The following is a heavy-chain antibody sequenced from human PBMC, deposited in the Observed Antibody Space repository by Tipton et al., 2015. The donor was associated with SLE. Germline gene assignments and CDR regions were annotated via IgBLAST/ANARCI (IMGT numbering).Heavy chain of an antibody. Sequence: QSGAEVKKPGASVKVSCKASGYTFTGYQIHWVRQAPGQGLEWMGIINPSGGSTSYAQKFQGRVTMTRDTSTSTIYMELSSLRSEDTAVYYCALGAKGYFDYWGQGTLVTVSS. J-gene: IGHJ4*02. CDR3: ALGAKGYFDY. CDR2: INPSGGST. D-gene: IGHD3-3*02. V-gene: IGHV1-46*01. CDR1: GYTFTGYQ.